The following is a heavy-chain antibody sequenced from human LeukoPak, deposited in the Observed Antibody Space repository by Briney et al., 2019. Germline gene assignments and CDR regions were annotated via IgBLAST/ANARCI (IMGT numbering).Heavy chain of an antibody. CDR1: GVSISSYY. V-gene: IGHV4-59*01. D-gene: IGHD6-13*01. Sequence: SETLSLTCTVSGVSISSYYWGWIRQPPGKGLEWIGYIYYSGTTNYNPSLKSRVTISVDTSKNQFSLKLSSVTAADTAVYYCARRGSNWYNYFDSWGQGTLVTVSS. CDR2: IYYSGTT. CDR3: ARRGSNWYNYFDS. J-gene: IGHJ4*02.